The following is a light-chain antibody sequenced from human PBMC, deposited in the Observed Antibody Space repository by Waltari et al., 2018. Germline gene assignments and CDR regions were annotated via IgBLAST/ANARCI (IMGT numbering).Light chain of an antibody. CDR3: QHYVRLPAT. Sequence: EVLLTQSPGTLSLSPGERATLSCRASQSVGRSLAWYQQKPGQAPRLLIYGASTRFTGIPDRFSGSGSGTDFRLTISRLEPEDFAVYYCQHYVRLPATFGQGTTVEIK. V-gene: IGKV3-20*01. J-gene: IGKJ1*01. CDR2: GAS. CDR1: QSVGRS.